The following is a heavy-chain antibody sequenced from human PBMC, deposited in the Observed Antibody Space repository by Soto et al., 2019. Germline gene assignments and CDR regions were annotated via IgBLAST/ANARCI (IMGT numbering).Heavy chain of an antibody. CDR2: ISYDGSNK. V-gene: IGHV3-30*18. CDR3: EKDAAAGFFDY. Sequence: SLRLSCAASGFTFSSYGMHWVRQAPGKGLEWVAVISYDGSNKYYADSVKGRFTISRDNSKNTLYLQMNSLRAEDTAVYYCEKDAAAGFFDYWGQGTLVTVSS. CDR1: GFTFSSYG. D-gene: IGHD6-13*01. J-gene: IGHJ4*02.